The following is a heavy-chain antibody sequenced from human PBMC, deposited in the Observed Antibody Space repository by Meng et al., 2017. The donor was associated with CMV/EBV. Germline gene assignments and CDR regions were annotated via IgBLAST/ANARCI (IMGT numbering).Heavy chain of an antibody. CDR3: ARDKGTGFDY. J-gene: IGHJ4*02. CDR1: GVTFSSYS. Sequence: GGSLRLSCAASGVTFSSYSMDWVRQAPGKGLEWVSSISSSSSYIYYTDSVKGRFTISRANAKNSLYLQMNSLRAEDTAVYYCARDKGTGFDYWGQGTLVTVSS. V-gene: IGHV3-21*01. D-gene: IGHD1-14*01. CDR2: ISSSSSYI.